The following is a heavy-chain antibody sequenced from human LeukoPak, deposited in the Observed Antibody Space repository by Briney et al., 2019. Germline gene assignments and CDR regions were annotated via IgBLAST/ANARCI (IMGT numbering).Heavy chain of an antibody. V-gene: IGHV1-2*02. CDR2: INLKSGGT. J-gene: IGHJ4*02. CDR1: GYTFTGYS. Sequence: ASVKVSCKASGYTFTGYSIHWVRQAPGQGLEWMGWINLKSGGTNYAQKFQARVTMTRETSTSTAYMELSRLRSDDTAVYYCAREDSTGYSSLDYWGQGTLVTVSS. D-gene: IGHD3-22*01. CDR3: AREDSTGYSSLDY.